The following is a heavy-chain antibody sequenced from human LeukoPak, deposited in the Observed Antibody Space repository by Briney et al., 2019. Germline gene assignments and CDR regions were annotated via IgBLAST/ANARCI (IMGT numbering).Heavy chain of an antibody. D-gene: IGHD1-7*01. CDR1: GYTFTSYA. CDR3: ARDGYNWNYGGLNAFDI. V-gene: IGHV1-3*01. CDR2: INAGNGNT. Sequence: ASVKVSCKASGYTFTSYAMHWVRQAPGQRLEWMGWINAGNGNTKYSQKFQGRVTITRDTSASTAYMELSSLRSEDTAVYYCARDGYNWNYGGLNAFDIWGQGTMVTVSS. J-gene: IGHJ3*02.